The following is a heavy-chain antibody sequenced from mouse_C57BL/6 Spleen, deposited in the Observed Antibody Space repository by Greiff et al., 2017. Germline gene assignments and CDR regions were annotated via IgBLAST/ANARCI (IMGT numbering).Heavy chain of an antibody. CDR3: AREGDGYSFAY. V-gene: IGHV1-64*01. D-gene: IGHD2-3*01. J-gene: IGHJ3*01. CDR2: IHPNSGST. Sequence: QVQLQQPGAELVKPGASVKLSCKASGYTFTSYWMHWVKQRPGQGLEWIGMIHPNSGSTNYNEKFKSKATLTVDKSSSTAYMQLSSLTSEDSAVYYCAREGDGYSFAYWGQGTLVTVSA. CDR1: GYTFTSYW.